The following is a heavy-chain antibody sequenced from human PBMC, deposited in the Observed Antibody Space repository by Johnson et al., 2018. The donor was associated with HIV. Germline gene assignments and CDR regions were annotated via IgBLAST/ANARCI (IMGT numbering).Heavy chain of an antibody. CDR1: GFTFSSYG. D-gene: IGHD4-17*01. V-gene: IGHV3-33*08. CDR3: AREEGDYGDSITDDAFDI. J-gene: IGHJ3*02. CDR2: IWHDGSNK. Sequence: QVQLVESGGGLVQPGGSLRLSCAASGFTFSSYGMHWVRQAPGKGLEWVAVIWHDGSNKYYVDSVKGRFTISRDNSKNSLYLQMNSLRVEDTAVYYCAREEGDYGDSITDDAFDIWGQGTMVTVSS.